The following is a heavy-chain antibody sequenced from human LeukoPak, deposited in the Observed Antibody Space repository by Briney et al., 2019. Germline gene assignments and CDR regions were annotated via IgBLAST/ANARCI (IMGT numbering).Heavy chain of an antibody. CDR3: ASSGSGTYYFDY. CDR2: ISSSSSYI. J-gene: IGHJ4*02. CDR1: GFTFSSYS. D-gene: IGHD1-26*01. Sequence: GGSLRLSCAASGFTFSSYSMNWVRQAPGKGLEWVSSISSSSSYIYYADSVRGRFTISRDNAKNSLYLQMNSLRAEDTAVYYCASSGSGTYYFDYWGQGTLVTVSS. V-gene: IGHV3-21*01.